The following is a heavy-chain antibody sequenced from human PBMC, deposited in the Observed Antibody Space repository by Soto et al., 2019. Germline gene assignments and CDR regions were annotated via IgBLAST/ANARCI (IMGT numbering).Heavy chain of an antibody. Sequence: GGSLRLSCAASGFTFSSYAMHWVRQAPGKGLEWVAVISYDGSNKYYADSVKGRFTISRDNSKNTLYLQMNSLRAEDTAVYYCARDGYCSGGSCYSEYYYYGMDVWGQGTTVTVSS. CDR1: GFTFSSYA. CDR2: ISYDGSNK. CDR3: ARDGYCSGGSCYSEYYYYGMDV. V-gene: IGHV3-30-3*01. J-gene: IGHJ6*02. D-gene: IGHD2-15*01.